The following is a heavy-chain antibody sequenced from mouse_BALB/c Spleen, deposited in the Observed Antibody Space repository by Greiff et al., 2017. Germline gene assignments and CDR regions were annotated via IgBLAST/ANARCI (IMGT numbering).Heavy chain of an antibody. CDR1: GYSITSDYA. CDR2: ISYSGST. D-gene: IGHD1-1*01. J-gene: IGHJ1*01. Sequence: EVQLQESGPGLVKPSQSLSLTCTVTGYSITSDYAWNWIRQFPGNKLEWMGYISYSGSTSYNPSLKSRISITRDTSKNQFFLQLNSVTTEDTATYYCARSYYGSRGYFDVWGAGTTVTVSS. V-gene: IGHV3-2*02. CDR3: ARSYYGSRGYFDV.